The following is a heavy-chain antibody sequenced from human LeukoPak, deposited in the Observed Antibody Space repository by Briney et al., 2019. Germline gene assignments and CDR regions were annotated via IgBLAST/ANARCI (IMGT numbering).Heavy chain of an antibody. D-gene: IGHD4-23*01. CDR1: GFTFSSYS. Sequence: GGSLRLSCAASGFTFSSYSMNWVRQPPGKGLEWVSSISSSSSYIYYADSVKGRFTISRDNAKNSLYLQMNSLRAEDTAVCCCATGGNPDYWGQGTLVTVSS. J-gene: IGHJ4*02. CDR3: ATGGNPDY. V-gene: IGHV3-21*01. CDR2: ISSSSSYI.